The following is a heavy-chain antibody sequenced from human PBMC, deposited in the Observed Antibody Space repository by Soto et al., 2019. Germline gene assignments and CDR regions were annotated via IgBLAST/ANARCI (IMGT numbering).Heavy chain of an antibody. CDR3: ARDSIVGAARWYFDY. Sequence: SETLSLTCAVYGGSFSGYYWSWIRQPPGKGLEWIGEINHSGSTNYNPSLKSRVTISVDTSKNQFSLKLSSVTAADTAVYYCARDSIVGAARWYFDYWGQGTLVTVSS. CDR2: INHSGST. CDR1: GGSFSGYY. J-gene: IGHJ4*02. V-gene: IGHV4-34*01. D-gene: IGHD1-26*01.